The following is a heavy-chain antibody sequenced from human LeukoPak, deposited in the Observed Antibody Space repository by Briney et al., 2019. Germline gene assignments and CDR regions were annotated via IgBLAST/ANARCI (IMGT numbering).Heavy chain of an antibody. CDR3: ARVMEQQPDRSFDC. V-gene: IGHV4-4*07. Sequence: SETLSLTCTVSGDSITGYYWSWIRQPAGKGLEWIGRIYSSGSTNYNASLKSRVTMSVDTSKKQFSLRLSSVTAADTAVYYCARVMEQQPDRSFDCWGQGTLVTVSS. CDR1: GDSITGYY. J-gene: IGHJ4*02. D-gene: IGHD1-14*01. CDR2: IYSSGST.